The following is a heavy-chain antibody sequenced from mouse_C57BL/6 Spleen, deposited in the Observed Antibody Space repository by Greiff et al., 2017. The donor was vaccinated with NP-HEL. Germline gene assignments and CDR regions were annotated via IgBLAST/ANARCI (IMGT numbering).Heavy chain of an antibody. Sequence: QVQLQQSGAELVKPGASVKLSCKASGYTFTSYWMQWVKQRPGQGLEWIGEIDPSDSYTNYNQKFKGKATLTVDQSSSTAYMQLSSLTSEDSAVYYCMTAQAWGPIDYWGQGTTLTVSS. J-gene: IGHJ2*01. CDR1: GYTFTSYW. CDR3: MTAQAWGPIDY. V-gene: IGHV1-50*01. D-gene: IGHD3-2*02. CDR2: IDPSDSYT.